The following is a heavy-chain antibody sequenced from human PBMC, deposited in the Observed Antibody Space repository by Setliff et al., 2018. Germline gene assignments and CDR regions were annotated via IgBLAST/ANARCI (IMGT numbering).Heavy chain of an antibody. V-gene: IGHV3-7*03. J-gene: IGHJ3*02. D-gene: IGHD1-26*01. CDR1: GFTFSDYW. Sequence: GGSLRLSCVGSGFTFSDYWMSWVRQAPGKGLEWVAIIKQDGSETVYADSVKGRFTISRDNSKNTLYLQMNSLRAEDTALYYCARRGGTSGARAFDIWGQGTVVTVSS. CDR3: ARRGGTSGARAFDI. CDR2: IKQDGSET.